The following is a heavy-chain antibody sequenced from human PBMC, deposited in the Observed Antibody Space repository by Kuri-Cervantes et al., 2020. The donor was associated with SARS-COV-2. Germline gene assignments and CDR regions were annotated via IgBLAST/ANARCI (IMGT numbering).Heavy chain of an antibody. CDR1: GFTFSSYW. D-gene: IGHD3-22*01. V-gene: IGHV3-7*01. J-gene: IGHJ4*02. Sequence: GGSLRLSCAASGFTFSSYWMSWVRQAPGKGLEWVANIKQDGSERFYVDSVKGRFTSSRDNAKNSLYLQMDSLRVEDAAVYYCARDADSSSWYAYWGQGALVTVSS. CDR2: IKQDGSER. CDR3: ARDADSSSWYAY.